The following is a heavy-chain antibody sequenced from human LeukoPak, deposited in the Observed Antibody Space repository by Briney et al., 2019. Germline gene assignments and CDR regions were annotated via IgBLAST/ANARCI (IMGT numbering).Heavy chain of an antibody. CDR2: ISSDGINK. V-gene: IGHV3-30*19. CDR3: ARDFDQGGADYYFAY. CDR1: GFTFSGYA. Sequence: GGSLRLSCAASGFTFSGYAMNWVRQAPGKGLEWVAVISSDGINKYYADSVKGRFTISRDNSKNTVFLQMNSLRIEDTAVYYCARDFDQGGADYYFAYWGQGTLVTVSS. D-gene: IGHD3-9*01. J-gene: IGHJ4*02.